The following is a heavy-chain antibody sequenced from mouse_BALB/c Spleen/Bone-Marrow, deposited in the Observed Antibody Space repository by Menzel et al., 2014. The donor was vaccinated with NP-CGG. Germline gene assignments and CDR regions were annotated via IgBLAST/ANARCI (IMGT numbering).Heavy chain of an antibody. J-gene: IGHJ3*01. V-gene: IGHV1S56*01. CDR2: IYPGNVNT. Sequence: VKLMESGPEWVKPGASVRISCKASGYTFTSYYIHWVKQRPGQGLEWIGWIYPGNVNTKYNEKFKDKATLTADKSSSTAYMQLSSLTSEDSAVYFCARGGYDGAWFTYWGQGTLVAVSA. CDR1: GYTFTSYY. D-gene: IGHD2-14*01. CDR3: ARGGYDGAWFTY.